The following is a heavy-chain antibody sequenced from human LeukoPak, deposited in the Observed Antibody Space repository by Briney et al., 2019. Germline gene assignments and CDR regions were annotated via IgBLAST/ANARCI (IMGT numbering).Heavy chain of an antibody. Sequence: ASVKVSCKASGYTFTGYYMHWVRQAPGQGLEWMGWINPNSGGTNYAQKFQGRVTMTRDTSISTAYMELSRLRSDDTAVYYCAREVESSGYSNWSDPWGQGTLVTVSS. CDR3: AREVESSGYSNWSDP. V-gene: IGHV1-2*02. D-gene: IGHD3-22*01. CDR1: GYTFTGYY. J-gene: IGHJ5*02. CDR2: INPNSGGT.